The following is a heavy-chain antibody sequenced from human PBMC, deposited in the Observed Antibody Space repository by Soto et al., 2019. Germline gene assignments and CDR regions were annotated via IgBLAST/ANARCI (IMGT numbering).Heavy chain of an antibody. CDR3: ARVYSPQYSSGWYNHFDY. D-gene: IGHD6-19*01. CDR1: GFTVSSNY. Sequence: GGSLRLSCAASGFTVSSNYMSWVRQAPGKGLEWVANIKQDGSEKYYVDSVKGRFTISRDNAKNTLYLQMNSLRAEDTAVYYFARVYSPQYSSGWYNHFDYWGQGTLVTVSS. V-gene: IGHV3-7*01. CDR2: IKQDGSEK. J-gene: IGHJ4*02.